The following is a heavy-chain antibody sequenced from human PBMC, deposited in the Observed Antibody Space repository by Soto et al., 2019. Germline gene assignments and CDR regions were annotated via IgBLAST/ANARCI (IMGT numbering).Heavy chain of an antibody. CDR3: AKSPPELGAYYCYYDMDV. V-gene: IGHV3-23*01. Sequence: GGSLRLSCAASGFTFSSYAMSWVRQAPGKGLEWVSAISGSGGSTYYADSVKGRFTISRDNSKNSLYLQLNSLRAEDTAVYYCAKSPPELGAYYCYYDMDVWGKGTMVTVSS. CDR1: GFTFSSYA. D-gene: IGHD7-27*01. CDR2: ISGSGGST. J-gene: IGHJ6*03.